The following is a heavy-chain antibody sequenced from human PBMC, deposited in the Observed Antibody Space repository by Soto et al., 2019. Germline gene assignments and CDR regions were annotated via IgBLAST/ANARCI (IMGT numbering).Heavy chain of an antibody. CDR1: GYTFINYG. CDR2: LSAYNGDT. V-gene: IGHV1-18*01. D-gene: IGHD1-26*01. Sequence: QVQLVQSGAEVKKPGASVRVSCKTSGYTFINYGITWVRQAPGRGLEWMGWLSAYNGDTSSSEKLQDRFTMTTDTSTNTVYMDLRSLRSDDTAVYYCARWSAIVGGAEALDIWGQGTMVIVSS. J-gene: IGHJ3*02. CDR3: ARWSAIVGGAEALDI.